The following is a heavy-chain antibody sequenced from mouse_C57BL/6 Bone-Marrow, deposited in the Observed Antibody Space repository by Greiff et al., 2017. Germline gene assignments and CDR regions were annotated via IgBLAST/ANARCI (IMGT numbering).Heavy chain of an antibody. D-gene: IGHD2-5*01. CDR3: ARNPPYYSNYPYAMDY. Sequence: QVQLKESGPGLVQPSQSLSITCTVSGFSLTSYGVHWVRQSPGKGLEWLGVIWSGGSTDYNAAFISRLSIIKDNSKSQVFFKMNSLQADDTAIYYCARNPPYYSNYPYAMDYWDRGTSVTVSS. CDR1: GFSLTSYG. J-gene: IGHJ4*01. V-gene: IGHV2-2*01. CDR2: IWSGGST.